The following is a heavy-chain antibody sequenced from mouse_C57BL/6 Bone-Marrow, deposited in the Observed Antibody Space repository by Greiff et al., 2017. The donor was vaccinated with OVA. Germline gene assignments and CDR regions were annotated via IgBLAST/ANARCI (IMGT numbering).Heavy chain of an antibody. CDR1: GFTFSDFY. CDR3: ARANYGSSSYYFDY. Sequence: EVNVVESGGGLVQSGRSLRLSCATSGFTFSDFYMEWVRQAPGKGLEWIAASRNKANDYTTEYSASVKGRFIVSRDTSQSILYLQMNALRAEDTAIYYCARANYGSSSYYFDYWGQGTTLTVSS. D-gene: IGHD1-1*01. V-gene: IGHV7-1*01. CDR2: SRNKANDYTT. J-gene: IGHJ2*01.